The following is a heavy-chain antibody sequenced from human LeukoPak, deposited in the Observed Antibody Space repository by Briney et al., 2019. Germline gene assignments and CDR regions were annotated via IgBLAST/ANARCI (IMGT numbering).Heavy chain of an antibody. CDR3: ARVGYYHDSSGYYPPYYYYYYMDV. CDR1: AYTFTSYD. Sequence: ASVKVSCKASAYTFTSYDINWVRQATGQGLEWMGWMNPNSNNTNYAQKFQGRVTITRNTSINTAYLELSSLRSEDTAVYYRARVGYYHDSSGYYPPYYYYYYMDVWGTGTTVTVSS. D-gene: IGHD3-22*01. CDR2: MNPNSNNT. V-gene: IGHV1-8*03. J-gene: IGHJ6*03.